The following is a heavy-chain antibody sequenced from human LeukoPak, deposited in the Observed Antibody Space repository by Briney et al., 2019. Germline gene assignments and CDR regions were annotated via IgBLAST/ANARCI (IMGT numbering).Heavy chain of an antibody. D-gene: IGHD3-3*01. J-gene: IGHJ4*02. CDR2: INHSGST. CDR1: GGSFSGYY. Sequence: SETLSLTCAVYGGSFSGYYWSWIRQPPGKGLEWIGEINHSGSTNYNPSPKSRVTISVDTSKNQFSLKLSSVTAADTAVYYCARTHYDFWSGYYNYWGQGTLVTVSS. V-gene: IGHV4-34*01. CDR3: ARTHYDFWSGYYNY.